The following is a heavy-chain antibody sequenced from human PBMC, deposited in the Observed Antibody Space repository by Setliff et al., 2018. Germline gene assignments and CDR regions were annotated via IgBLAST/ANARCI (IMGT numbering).Heavy chain of an antibody. Sequence: GASVKVSCKASGYTFRSYAMNWVRQAPGQGLEWMGWINTNTGNPTYAQGFTGRFVFSLDTSVSTAYLQISSLKAEDTAVYYCARWDYDFLTGPHGYYFDYWGRGTLVTVSS. D-gene: IGHD3-9*01. CDR3: ARWDYDFLTGPHGYYFDY. J-gene: IGHJ4*02. CDR2: INTNTGNP. V-gene: IGHV7-4-1*02. CDR1: GYTFRSYA.